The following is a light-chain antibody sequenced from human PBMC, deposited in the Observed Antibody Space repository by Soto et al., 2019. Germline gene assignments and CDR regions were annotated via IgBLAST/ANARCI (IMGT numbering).Light chain of an antibody. V-gene: IGLV1-40*01. CDR2: GNS. CDR3: QSYDSSLSHV. J-gene: IGLJ1*01. Sequence: QSVLTQPPSVSGAPGQRVTISCTGSSSNIGAGYDVHWYQQLPGTAPKLLIYGNSNRPSGVPDRFSGSKSGTSASLAITGLQAVDEADYYCQSYDSSLSHVFGTGTKLTVL. CDR1: SSNIGAGYD.